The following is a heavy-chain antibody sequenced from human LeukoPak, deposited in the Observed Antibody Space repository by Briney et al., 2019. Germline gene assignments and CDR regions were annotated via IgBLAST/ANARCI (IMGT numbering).Heavy chain of an antibody. CDR2: IKQDGSGK. CDR1: GFTFSSYA. V-gene: IGHV3-7*01. D-gene: IGHD3-10*01. CDR3: ARDRDDGYFDY. J-gene: IGHJ4*02. Sequence: SGGSLRLSCAASGFTFSSYAMSWVRQAPGKGLEWVANIKQDGSGKYYVDSVKGRFTISRDNAKNSLYLQMNSLRAEDTAVYYCARDRDDGYFDYWGQGTLVTVSS.